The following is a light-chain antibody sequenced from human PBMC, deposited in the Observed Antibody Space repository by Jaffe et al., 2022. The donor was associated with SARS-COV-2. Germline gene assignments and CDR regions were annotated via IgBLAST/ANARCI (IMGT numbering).Light chain of an antibody. CDR1: QSVSSS. CDR3: QQYKTWPRT. J-gene: IGKJ1*01. CDR2: GAS. V-gene: IGKV3-15*01. Sequence: ETVMTQSPATLSVSPGERVTLSCRASQSVSSSLAWYQRKPGQALRLLLYGASTRATGIPARFSGSGSGTEFTLTITSLQSEDFAVYYCQQYKTWPRTFGQGTKVEIK.